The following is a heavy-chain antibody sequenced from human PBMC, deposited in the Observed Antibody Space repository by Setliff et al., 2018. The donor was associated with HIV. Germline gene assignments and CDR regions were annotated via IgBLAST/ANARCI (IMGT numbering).Heavy chain of an antibody. V-gene: IGHV4-39*02. CDR2: IYSSGST. Sequence: SSETLSLTCTVSGASITTDTYYWAWTRQPPGKGLEWIGRIYSSGSTYYQPSLQGRVSMSIDSSKNHFSLSLRYVTAADTAVYYCARSFSGRYFWSGYYTGPDPKGENAFDIWGQGTMVTVSS. CDR3: ARSFSGRYFWSGYYTGPDPKGENAFDI. J-gene: IGHJ3*02. CDR1: GASITTDTYY. D-gene: IGHD3-3*01.